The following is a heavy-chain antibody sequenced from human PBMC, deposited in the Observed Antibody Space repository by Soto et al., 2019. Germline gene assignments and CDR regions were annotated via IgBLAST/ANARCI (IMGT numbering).Heavy chain of an antibody. CDR2: IYHSGST. D-gene: IGHD5-18*01. CDR3: ARRGGYSYGYFDY. J-gene: IGHJ4*02. V-gene: IGHV4-4*02. Sequence: PSETLSLTCAVSGGSISSSNRWSWVRQPPGKGLEWIGEIYHSGSTNYNPSLKSRVTISVDKSKNQFSLKLSSVTAADTAVYYCARRGGYSYGYFDYWGQGTLVTVSS. CDR1: GGSISSSNR.